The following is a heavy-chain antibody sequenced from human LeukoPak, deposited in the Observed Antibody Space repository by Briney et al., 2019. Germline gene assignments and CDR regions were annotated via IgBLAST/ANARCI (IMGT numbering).Heavy chain of an antibody. CDR3: ASRPGFYYDSSGYYYVAAFDI. J-gene: IGHJ3*02. CDR1: GGSFSGYY. V-gene: IGHV4-34*01. Sequence: SETLSLTCAVYGGSFSGYYWSWVRQPPGKGLEWIGEINHSGSTNYNPSLKSRVTLSVDTSKNQFSLKLSSVTAADTAVYYCASRPGFYYDSSGYYYVAAFDIWGQGTMVTVSS. CDR2: INHSGST. D-gene: IGHD3-22*01.